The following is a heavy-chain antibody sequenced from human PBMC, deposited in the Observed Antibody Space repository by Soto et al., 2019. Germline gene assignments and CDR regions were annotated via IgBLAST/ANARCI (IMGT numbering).Heavy chain of an antibody. Sequence: SETLCVTCAVYGGSFSGCYWSGIRQPPGKGLEWIGEINHSGSTNYNPSLKSRVTISVDTSKNQFSLKLSSVPAADTAVYYCAAKVVWSGYYLGMDVWGQGTTVT. D-gene: IGHD3-3*01. V-gene: IGHV4-34*01. CDR1: GGSFSGCY. CDR3: AAKVVWSGYYLGMDV. J-gene: IGHJ6*02. CDR2: INHSGST.